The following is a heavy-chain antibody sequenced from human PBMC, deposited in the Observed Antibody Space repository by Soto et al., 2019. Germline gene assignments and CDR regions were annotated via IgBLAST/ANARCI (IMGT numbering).Heavy chain of an antibody. Sequence: PGGSLRLSCAASGFTVSSNYMSWVRQAPGKGLEWVSVIYSGGSTYYADSVKGRFTISRDNSKNTLYLQMNGLRAEDTAVYYCARESEGVNDYGAPNWFDPWGQXTLVTVSS. J-gene: IGHJ5*02. CDR2: IYSGGST. D-gene: IGHD4-17*01. CDR1: GFTVSSNY. V-gene: IGHV3-66*01. CDR3: ARESEGVNDYGAPNWFDP.